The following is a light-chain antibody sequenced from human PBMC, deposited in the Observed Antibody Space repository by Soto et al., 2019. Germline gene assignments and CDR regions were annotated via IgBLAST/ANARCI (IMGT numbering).Light chain of an antibody. CDR3: QHYGNSPT. CDR1: QTVTKSY. J-gene: IGKJ1*01. CDR2: GTS. Sequence: ETVLTQSPGTLSLSPGERATLSCRASQTVTKSYLAWYQQKPGQAPRLLIFGTSSRATGVPDRFSGSGSGTDFTLTISSLEPEDFAVYYCQHYGNSPTFGQGTKVEIK. V-gene: IGKV3-20*01.